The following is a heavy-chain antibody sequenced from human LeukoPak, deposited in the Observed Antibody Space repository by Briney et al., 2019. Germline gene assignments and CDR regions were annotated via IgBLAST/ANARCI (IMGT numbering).Heavy chain of an antibody. CDR2: ISGSGGST. CDR3: AKFMMGVVMSAFDI. Sequence: PGGSLRLSCAASGFTFSSYAMSWVRQAPGRGLEGVSAISGSGGSTYYADSVKGRVTSSRDNAKNTLYLQMNSLRAEDTAVYYCAKFMMGVVMSAFDIWGQETMVTVSS. V-gene: IGHV3-23*01. CDR1: GFTFSSYA. J-gene: IGHJ3*02. D-gene: IGHD3-22*01.